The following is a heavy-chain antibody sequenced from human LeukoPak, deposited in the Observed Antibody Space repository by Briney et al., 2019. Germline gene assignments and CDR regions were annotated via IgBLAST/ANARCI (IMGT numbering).Heavy chain of an antibody. J-gene: IGHJ4*02. CDR3: ASGSDTSGYYYPNY. CDR1: GFTFSEHY. V-gene: IGHV3-72*01. CDR2: TRNKAKGYTT. Sequence: QPGGSLRLSCAASGFTFSEHYMDWVRQAPGKGLEWVGRTRNKAKGYTTEYAASVKGRFTISRDDSKNSLYLQMNSLQTEDTAVYYCASGSDTSGYYYPNYWGQGTLVTVSS. D-gene: IGHD3-22*01.